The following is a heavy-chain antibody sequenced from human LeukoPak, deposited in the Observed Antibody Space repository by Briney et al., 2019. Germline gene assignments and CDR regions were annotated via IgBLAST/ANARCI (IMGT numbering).Heavy chain of an antibody. CDR3: AKVLPDYYDSSGYFDY. CDR1: GFTFSSYG. V-gene: IGHV3-23*01. D-gene: IGHD3-22*01. CDR2: ISGSGGST. Sequence: GGSLRLSCAASGFTFSSYGMSWVRQAPGKGLEWVSAISGSGGSTYYADSVKGRFTISRDNSKNTLYLQMNSLRAEDTAVYYCAKVLPDYYDSSGYFDYWGQGTLVTVSS. J-gene: IGHJ4*02.